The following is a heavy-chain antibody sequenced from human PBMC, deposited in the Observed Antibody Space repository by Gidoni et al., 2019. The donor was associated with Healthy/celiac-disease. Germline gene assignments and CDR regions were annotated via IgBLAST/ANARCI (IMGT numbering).Heavy chain of an antibody. CDR1: GYPFTSYG. D-gene: IGHD5-12*01. J-gene: IGHJ4*02. CDR2: ISAYNGNT. V-gene: IGHV1-18*01. Sequence: QVQLVQSGAEVKKPGASVKVSCQASGYPFTSYGISWVRQAPGQGLEWMGWISAYNGNTNDAQKLQGRVTMTTDTSTSTAYMELRSLRSDDTAVYYCARGRVVGYSGYDWVDYWGQGTLVTVSS. CDR3: ARGRVVGYSGYDWVDY.